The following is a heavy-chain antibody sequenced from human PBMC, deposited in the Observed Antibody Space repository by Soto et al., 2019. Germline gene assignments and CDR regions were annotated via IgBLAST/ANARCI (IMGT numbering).Heavy chain of an antibody. J-gene: IGHJ3*02. V-gene: IGHV3-30*18. Sequence: GGSLRLSCAASGFTFSSYGMHWVRQAPGKGLEWVAVISYDGSNKYYADSVKGRFTISRDNSKNTLYLQMNSLRAEDTAVYYCAKDGTGAVSVDDAFDIWGQGTMVTVSS. CDR2: ISYDGSNK. D-gene: IGHD7-27*01. CDR3: AKDGTGAVSVDDAFDI. CDR1: GFTFSSYG.